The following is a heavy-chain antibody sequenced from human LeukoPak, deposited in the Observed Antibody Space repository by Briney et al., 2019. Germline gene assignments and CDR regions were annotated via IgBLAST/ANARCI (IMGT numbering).Heavy chain of an antibody. CDR1: GFTFSSYG. D-gene: IGHD5-24*01. V-gene: IGHV3-30*18. Sequence: GGSLRLSCAASGFTFSSYGMHWVRQAPGKGLEWVAVISYDGSNKYYADSVKGRFTISRDNSKNTLYLQMNSLRAEDTAVYYCAKARATTDYFDYWGQGTLVTVSS. CDR2: ISYDGSNK. J-gene: IGHJ4*02. CDR3: AKARATTDYFDY.